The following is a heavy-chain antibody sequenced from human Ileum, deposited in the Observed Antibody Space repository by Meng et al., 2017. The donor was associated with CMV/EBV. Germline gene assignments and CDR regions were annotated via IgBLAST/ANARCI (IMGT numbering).Heavy chain of an antibody. CDR2: VYDSADI. Sequence: GSLRLSCTVSGASITTYYWSWIRQSPGKGLEWIGYVYDSADIKYNPSLKSRVTISADTSKNEFSLKLRSVNAADTAVYYSARVLHDHSWEMDVWGQGTTVTVSS. CDR1: GASITTYY. J-gene: IGHJ6*02. CDR3: ARVLHDHSWEMDV. D-gene: IGHD4-11*01. V-gene: IGHV4-59*01.